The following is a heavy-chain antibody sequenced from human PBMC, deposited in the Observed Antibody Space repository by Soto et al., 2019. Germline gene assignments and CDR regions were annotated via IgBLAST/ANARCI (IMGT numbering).Heavy chain of an antibody. Sequence: SETLSLTCTVSGGSIRSYYWTWIREPPGKGLERSGHIFYRGSTFYNPSLKSRVTISIHTSKSQFSLQLTSVTAADTAVYYCSRRAADTAMIDSWGQGTLVTVSS. CDR3: SRRAADTAMIDS. CDR1: GGSIRSYY. D-gene: IGHD5-18*01. CDR2: IFYRGST. V-gene: IGHV4-59*01. J-gene: IGHJ4*02.